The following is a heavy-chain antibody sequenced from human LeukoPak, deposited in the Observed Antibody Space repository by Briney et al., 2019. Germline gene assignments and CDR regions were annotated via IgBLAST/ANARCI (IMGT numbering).Heavy chain of an antibody. CDR2: IKGDERST. Sequence: GGSLRLSCAASGFTFSSYWLHWVRQAPGKGLVWVSRIKGDERSTNYADSVKGRFTISRDNAKNTVYLEMNSLRAEDTAVYYCARDGYNSGYLKALDYWGQGTLLTVSS. V-gene: IGHV3-74*01. CDR3: ARDGYNSGYLKALDY. D-gene: IGHD5-18*01. J-gene: IGHJ4*02. CDR1: GFTFSSYW.